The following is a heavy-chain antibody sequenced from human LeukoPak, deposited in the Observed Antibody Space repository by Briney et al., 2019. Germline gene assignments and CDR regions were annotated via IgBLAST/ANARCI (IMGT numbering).Heavy chain of an antibody. V-gene: IGHV3-74*01. CDR2: TNSDGSST. J-gene: IGHJ1*01. CDR3: ARGAGGAI. CDR1: GFTFSSYW. D-gene: IGHD2-21*01. Sequence: RGSLRLSCAASGFTFSSYWMHWVRQAPGKGLVWVSHTNSDGSSTTYADSVKGRFTISRDNAKNTLYLQMNSLRAEDTAVYYCARGAGGAIWGQGTVDTVSS.